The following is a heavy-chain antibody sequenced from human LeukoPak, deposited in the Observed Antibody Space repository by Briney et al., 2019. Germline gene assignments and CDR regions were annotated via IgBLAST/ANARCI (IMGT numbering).Heavy chain of an antibody. CDR1: GYSFTNYY. Sequence: ASVKVSCKASGYSFTNYYLHWVRQAPGQGLEYMGIINPSGGSSSGSTTYAQKFQGRVTMTRDTSTSTVYMELSNLRSEDTAVYYCARGGYIYGSFDNWGQGTLVTVSS. D-gene: IGHD5-18*01. CDR3: ARGGYIYGSFDN. V-gene: IGHV1-46*01. J-gene: IGHJ4*02. CDR2: INPSGGSSSGST.